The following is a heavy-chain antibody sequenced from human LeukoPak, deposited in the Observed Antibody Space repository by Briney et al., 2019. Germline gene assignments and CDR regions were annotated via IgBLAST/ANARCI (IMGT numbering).Heavy chain of an antibody. J-gene: IGHJ4*02. CDR1: AFTFSRYQ. CDR3: ARDKNGASDY. Sequence: GGSLTLSCAASAFTFSRYQMNSLRQPPAKGADRVSYIIGSGSTIYYADSVKVPFTISRYKAKISLYLQINSVRAEARAVYYCARDKNGASDYWGQGTLVTVSS. CDR2: IIGSGSTI. D-gene: IGHD4-17*01. V-gene: IGHV3-48*03.